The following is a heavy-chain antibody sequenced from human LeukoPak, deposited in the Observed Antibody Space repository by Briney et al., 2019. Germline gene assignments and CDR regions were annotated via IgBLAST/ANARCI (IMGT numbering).Heavy chain of an antibody. Sequence: PSETLSLTCTVSGGSISSYYWSWIRQPAGKGLEWIGHIYTSGSTNYNPSLKSGVTMSVDTSKNQFSLKLSSVTAADTAVYYCARVVVAVPTVWFDPWGQGTLVTVSS. J-gene: IGHJ5*02. D-gene: IGHD2-15*01. CDR1: GGSISSYY. CDR3: ARVVVAVPTVWFDP. V-gene: IGHV4-4*07. CDR2: IYTSGST.